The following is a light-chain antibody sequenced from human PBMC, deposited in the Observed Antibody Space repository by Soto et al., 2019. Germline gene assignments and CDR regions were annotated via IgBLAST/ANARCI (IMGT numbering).Light chain of an antibody. V-gene: IGKV1-39*01. CDR2: TAS. Sequence: DIQMTQSPTSLSASVGDRVTITCRASHSISNNLNWYQQKPGKAPNLLIYTASSLQSGVPSRFSGSGSGTDFTPTTPSLQPEDFATYYCQHSYTTPYSFGQGTKLDIK. J-gene: IGKJ2*03. CDR3: QHSYTTPYS. CDR1: HSISNN.